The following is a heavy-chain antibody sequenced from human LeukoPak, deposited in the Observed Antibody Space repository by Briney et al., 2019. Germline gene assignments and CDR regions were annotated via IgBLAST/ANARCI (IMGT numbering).Heavy chain of an antibody. CDR3: ARDWGDYYFDY. CDR2: ISSSSSYI. D-gene: IGHD3-16*01. J-gene: IGHJ4*02. V-gene: IGHV3-21*01. Sequence: GGSLRLSCAASGFSFSSYAMNWVRQAPGKGLEWVSSISSSSSYIYYTDSVKGRFTISRDNAKNSLSLQMNSLRAEDTAVYYCARDWGDYYFDYWGQGTLVTVSS. CDR1: GFSFSSYA.